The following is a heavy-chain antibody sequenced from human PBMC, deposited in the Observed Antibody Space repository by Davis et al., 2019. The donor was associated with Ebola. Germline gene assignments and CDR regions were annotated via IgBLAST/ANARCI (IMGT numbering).Heavy chain of an antibody. D-gene: IGHD3-3*01. CDR1: GFTFSNYA. CDR3: ARDPYYDFWSGYWN. Sequence: GESLKISCAASGFTFSNYAMSWVRQAPGKGLEWVASISASDGTIKYAESVKGRFTISRDNSKNTLYLQMNSLRAEDTAVYYCARDPYYDFWSGYWNWGQGTLVTVSS. V-gene: IGHV3-23*01. CDR2: ISASDGTI. J-gene: IGHJ4*02.